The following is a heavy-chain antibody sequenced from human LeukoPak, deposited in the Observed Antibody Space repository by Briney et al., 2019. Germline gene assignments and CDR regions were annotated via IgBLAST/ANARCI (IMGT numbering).Heavy chain of an antibody. CDR1: GYTFTNCW. CDR3: ARRNGDYAVDY. Sequence: GESLKISCKGSGYTFTNCWIGWVRQMPGKGLEWMGIIYPGDSDTRYSPSFQGQVTISADKSISTAYLQWSSLKASDSAVYYCARRNGDYAVDYWGQGTLVAVSS. V-gene: IGHV5-51*01. J-gene: IGHJ4*02. D-gene: IGHD4-17*01. CDR2: IYPGDSDT.